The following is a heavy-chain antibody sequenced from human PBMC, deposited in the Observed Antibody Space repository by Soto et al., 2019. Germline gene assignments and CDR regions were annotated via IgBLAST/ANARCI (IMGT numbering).Heavy chain of an antibody. CDR2: ISTYNGNT. V-gene: IGHV1-18*01. CDR1: GYTFSSYG. Sequence: QVRLVQSGAAVTKPGASLKVSCKSSGYTFSSYGISGIRQAPGQGREWMGWISTYNGNTNYAQKFQARVTMTTDTSTSTAYLELRGLRSDDTAGYYCARGVQREQSLASYYYGMDDRGQGTTVNVS. J-gene: IGHJ6*02. D-gene: IGHD6-19*01. CDR3: ARGVQREQSLASYYYGMDD.